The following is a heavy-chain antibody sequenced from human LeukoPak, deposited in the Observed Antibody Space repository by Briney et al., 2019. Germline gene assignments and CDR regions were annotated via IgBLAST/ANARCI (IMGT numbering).Heavy chain of an antibody. D-gene: IGHD2-15*01. CDR2: INGDGSST. CDR1: GFTFSGYW. CDR3: ARPFLNCSGGSCYDY. Sequence: PGGSLRLSCAASGFTFSGYWMYWVRQAPGKGPVWVSRINGDGSSTSYADSVKGRFTISRDNAKNTLYLQMNSLRAEDTAVYYCARPFLNCSGGSCYDYWGQGTLVTVSS. V-gene: IGHV3-74*01. J-gene: IGHJ4*02.